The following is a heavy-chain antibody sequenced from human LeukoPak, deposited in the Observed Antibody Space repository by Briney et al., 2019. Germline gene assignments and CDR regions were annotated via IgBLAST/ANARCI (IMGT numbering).Heavy chain of an antibody. J-gene: IGHJ5*02. V-gene: IGHV3-23*01. CDR3: AKDTYYYDSSGYYFWFDP. Sequence: GGSLRLSCAASGFTFSSYAMSWVRQAPGKGLEWGSVISGSGGSTYYADSVKGRFTISRDNSKNTLYLQMNSLRAEDTAVYYCAKDTYYYDSSGYYFWFDPWGQGTLVTVSS. CDR1: GFTFSSYA. CDR2: ISGSGGST. D-gene: IGHD3-22*01.